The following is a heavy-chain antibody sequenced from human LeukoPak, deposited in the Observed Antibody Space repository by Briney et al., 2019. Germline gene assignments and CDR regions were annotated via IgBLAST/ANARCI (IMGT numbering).Heavy chain of an antibody. CDR2: VGSDGSST. V-gene: IGHV3-64*01. D-gene: IGHD1-26*01. Sequence: GGSLRLSCAASGFTFSTYAMHWVRQAPWQGLEYVSSVGSDGSSTHYANSVKGRFTISRDNSKNTLYLQMGSLKPEDMAVYYCARAIVGAFPRGAFDIWGQGTMVTVSS. J-gene: IGHJ3*02. CDR1: GFTFSTYA. CDR3: ARAIVGAFPRGAFDI.